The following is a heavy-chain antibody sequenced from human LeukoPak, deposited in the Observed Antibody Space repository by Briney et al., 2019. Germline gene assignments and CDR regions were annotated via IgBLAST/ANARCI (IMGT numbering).Heavy chain of an antibody. V-gene: IGHV3-30*02. CDR1: GFTFSNYG. Sequence: PGGSLRLSCAASGFTFSNYGMHWVRQAPGKGLEWVAFIRSDGINKYHADSVKGRFTISRDNSKNTLYLQMNSLRAEDTAVYYCAKPARTDYADYWGQGTLVTVSS. J-gene: IGHJ4*02. CDR2: IRSDGINK. D-gene: IGHD1-14*01. CDR3: AKPARTDYADY.